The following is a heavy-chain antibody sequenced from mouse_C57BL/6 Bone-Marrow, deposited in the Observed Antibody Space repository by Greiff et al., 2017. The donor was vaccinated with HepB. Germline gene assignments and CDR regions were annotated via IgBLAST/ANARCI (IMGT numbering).Heavy chain of an antibody. CDR3: EREDYYGSSYLYYAMGY. Sequence: VQLKQSGPELVKPGASVKISCKASGYSFTDYNMNWVKQSNGKSLEWIGVFNPNYGTTSYNQKFKGKATLTVDQSSSTAYMQLNSLTSEDSAVYYGEREDYYGSSYLYYAMGYWGQGTSVTVSS. CDR1: GYSFTDYN. J-gene: IGHJ4*01. V-gene: IGHV1-39*01. CDR2: FNPNYGTT. D-gene: IGHD1-1*01.